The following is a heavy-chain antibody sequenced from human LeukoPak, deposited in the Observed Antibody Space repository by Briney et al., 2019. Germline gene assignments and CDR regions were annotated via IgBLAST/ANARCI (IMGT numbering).Heavy chain of an antibody. J-gene: IGHJ4*02. V-gene: IGHV1-24*01. CDR3: ARARGGEALSLDY. Sequence: GASVKVSCKVSGFALSEISLHWVRQAPGKGLEWMGGSDPEDGETIYAQKFQDRITVTEDTSSHTAYMELSSLRSEDTAVYYCARARGGEALSLDYWGQGTLVTVSS. CDR2: SDPEDGET. D-gene: IGHD3-16*01. CDR1: GFALSEIS.